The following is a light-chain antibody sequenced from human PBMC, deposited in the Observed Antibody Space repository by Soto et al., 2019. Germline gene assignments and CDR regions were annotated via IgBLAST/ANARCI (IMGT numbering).Light chain of an antibody. Sequence: DTQLTQSPSFVSASIGDRVTITCRASHFIATYLAWYHQKPGKGPTLLIYAASTLRDGVPSRFSGSGSGSFFSLTISSLQPEDYGTYFCQQLDTYPRTFGGGTKVEIK. CDR1: HFIATY. CDR2: AAS. V-gene: IGKV1-9*01. CDR3: QQLDTYPRT. J-gene: IGKJ4*01.